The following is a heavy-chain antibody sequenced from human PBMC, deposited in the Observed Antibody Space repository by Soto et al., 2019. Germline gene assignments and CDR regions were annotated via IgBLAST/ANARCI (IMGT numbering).Heavy chain of an antibody. V-gene: IGHV1-2*02. CDR2: MNLNGCAK. J-gene: IGHJ4*02. CDR1: GYTFTAYY. CDR3: ARAVHTMVQGVRFRVDQ. Sequence: QVHLVQSGAEMKKPGASVKVSGESSGYTFTAYYIHWVRQAPGHRLDGRGWMNLNGCAKKYAQKFQGRIIMTRDTSINTAYIELTRLTSDDTAVYYCARAVHTMVQGVRFRVDQWGQGSLVTISS. D-gene: IGHD3-10*01.